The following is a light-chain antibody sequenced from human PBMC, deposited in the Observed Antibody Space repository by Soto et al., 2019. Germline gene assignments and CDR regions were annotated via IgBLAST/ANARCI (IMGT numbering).Light chain of an antibody. CDR1: QNIAAS. V-gene: IGKV1-5*01. CDR2: DVS. J-gene: IGKJ4*01. Sequence: DIQMTQSPSALSASVGDTVTITCRASQNIAASLAWYQHKPGEAPKLLIYDVSSLETGVPSRFSGSGSGTEFSLTIRGLQPDDFATYYCQQYDYSRTFGRGTKVDIK. CDR3: QQYDYSRT.